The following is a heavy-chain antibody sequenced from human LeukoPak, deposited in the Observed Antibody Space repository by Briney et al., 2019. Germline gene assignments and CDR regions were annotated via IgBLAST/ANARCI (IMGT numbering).Heavy chain of an antibody. V-gene: IGHV3-23*01. CDR2: ISGSGGST. J-gene: IGHJ6*02. CDR1: GFTFGSYA. CDR3: SLGQAHGMDV. D-gene: IGHD3-16*01. Sequence: GGSLRLSCAASGFTFGSYAMSWVRQAPGKGLEWVSAISGSGGSTYYADSVKGRFTISRDNSKNTLYLQMNSLRAEDTAVYYCSLGQAHGMDVWGQGTTVTVSS.